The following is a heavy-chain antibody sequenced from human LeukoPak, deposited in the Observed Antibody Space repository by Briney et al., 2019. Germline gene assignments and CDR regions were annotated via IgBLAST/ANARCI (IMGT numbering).Heavy chain of an antibody. CDR3: ARMDYAGNWPDF. Sequence: PGGSLRLSCAGSGFTFSNYWVHWVRQAPGKGLVWVSRINIDGSRTDYADSVKGRFTISRDNAKDSLYLQMSSLRAEDSTVYYCARMDYAGNWPDFWGQGTLVTVSS. CDR2: INIDGSRT. J-gene: IGHJ4*02. V-gene: IGHV3-74*01. CDR1: GFTFSNYW. D-gene: IGHD4-23*01.